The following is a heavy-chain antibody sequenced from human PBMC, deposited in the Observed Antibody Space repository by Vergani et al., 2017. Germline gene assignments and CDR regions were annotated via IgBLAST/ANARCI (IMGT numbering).Heavy chain of an antibody. Sequence: QVQLQESGPGLVKPSQTLSLTCTVSGGSISSGGHYWSWIRQHPGKGLEWIGYIYYSGSTYYNPSLKSRVTISVDTSKNQFSLKLSSVTAADTAVYYCARTSRYCSSTSCYFADEGRDGFFDYWGQGTLVTVSS. CDR1: GGSISSGGHY. V-gene: IGHV4-31*03. CDR3: ARTSRYCSSTSCYFADEGRDGFFDY. J-gene: IGHJ4*02. CDR2: IYYSGST. D-gene: IGHD2-2*01.